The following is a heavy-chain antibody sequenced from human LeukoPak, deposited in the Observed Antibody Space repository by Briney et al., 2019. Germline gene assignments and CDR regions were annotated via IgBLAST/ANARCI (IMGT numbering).Heavy chain of an antibody. D-gene: IGHD5-12*01. CDR2: INHSGST. CDR1: GGSFSGYY. V-gene: IGHV4-34*01. Sequence: SETLSLTCAVYGGSFSGYYWSWTRQPPGKGLEWIGEINHSGSTNYNPSLKSRVTISVDTSKNQFSPKLSSVTAADTAVYYCARVGIYGVDPWDQGTLVTVSS. CDR3: ARVGIYGVDP. J-gene: IGHJ5*02.